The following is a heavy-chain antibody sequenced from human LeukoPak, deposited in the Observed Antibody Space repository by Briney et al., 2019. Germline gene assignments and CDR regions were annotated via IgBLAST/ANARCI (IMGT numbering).Heavy chain of an antibody. Sequence: GGSLRLSCAASGFTFSSYWMRWVRQAPGKGLVWVSRINSDGSSTSYADSVKGRFTISRDNAKNTLYLQMNSLRAEDTAVYYCARDGELQLPDYWGQGTLVTVSS. V-gene: IGHV3-74*01. CDR2: INSDGSST. CDR1: GFTFSSYW. J-gene: IGHJ4*02. D-gene: IGHD5-18*01. CDR3: ARDGELQLPDY.